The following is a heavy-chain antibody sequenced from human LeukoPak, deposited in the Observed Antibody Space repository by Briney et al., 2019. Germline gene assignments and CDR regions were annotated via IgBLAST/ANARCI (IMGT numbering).Heavy chain of an antibody. CDR3: ARKTVAGHGDYFDY. D-gene: IGHD6-19*01. V-gene: IGHV3-23*01. CDR2: ISGSGGST. J-gene: IGHJ4*02. CDR1: GFTFGSYA. Sequence: PGGSLRLSCAASGFTFGSYAMSWVRQAPGKGLEWVSAISGSGGSTYYADSVKGRFTISRDNSKNTLYLQMNSLRAEDTAVYYCARKTVAGHGDYFDYWGQGTLVTVSS.